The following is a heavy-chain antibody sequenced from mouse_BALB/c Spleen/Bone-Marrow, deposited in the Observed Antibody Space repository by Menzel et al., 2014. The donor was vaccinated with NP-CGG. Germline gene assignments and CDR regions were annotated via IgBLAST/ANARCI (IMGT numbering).Heavy chain of an antibody. V-gene: IGHV1-67*01. CDR1: GYTFTDYA. D-gene: IGHD2-4*01. CDR3: ARGIYYDSTWFAY. J-gene: IGHJ3*01. Sequence: QVQLQQSGPELVRPGVSVKISCKGSGYTFTDYAMHWVKQSHAKSLEWIGVISTYSGNTNYNQKFKGKATMTVDKSSCTAYMELARLTSEDSAIYYCARGIYYDSTWFAYRGQGTLVTVSA. CDR2: ISTYSGNT.